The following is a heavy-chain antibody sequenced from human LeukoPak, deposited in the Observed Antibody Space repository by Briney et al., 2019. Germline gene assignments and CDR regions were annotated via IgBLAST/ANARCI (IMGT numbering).Heavy chain of an antibody. Sequence: LSETLSLTCTVSGGSISSYYWSWIRQPPGKGLEWIGYIYYSGSTNYNPSLKSRVTISVDTSKNQFSLKLSSVTAADTAVYYCARGRGRFDPWGQGTLVTVSS. CDR3: ARGRGRFDP. J-gene: IGHJ5*02. V-gene: IGHV4-59*01. CDR1: GGSISSYY. CDR2: IYYSGST.